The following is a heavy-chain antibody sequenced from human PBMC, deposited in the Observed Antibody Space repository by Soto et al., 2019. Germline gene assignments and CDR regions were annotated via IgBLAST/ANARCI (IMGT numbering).Heavy chain of an antibody. Sequence: SVKVSCKASGGTFSNYVVNWVRQAPGQGLEWMGRIIPISGAANYAQKFQGRVTITADKSTSTSYMELSSLRSEDTAVYYCAGDMTRTVVLYFDFWGQGTMVTVYS. D-gene: IGHD1-7*01. CDR1: GGTFSNYV. CDR2: IIPISGAA. V-gene: IGHV1-69*06. CDR3: AGDMTRTVVLYFDF. J-gene: IGHJ4*02.